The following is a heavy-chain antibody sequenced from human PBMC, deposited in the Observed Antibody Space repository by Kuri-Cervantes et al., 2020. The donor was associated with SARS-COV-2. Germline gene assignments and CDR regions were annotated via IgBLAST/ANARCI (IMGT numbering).Heavy chain of an antibody. CDR3: ARSEHGFYYYYYMDV. V-gene: IGHV3-33*01. Sequence: GGSLRLSCAASGFTLSRYGMHWVRQVPGKGLEWVAVIWYDGSNKYYADSVKGRFTISRDNAKNSLYLQMNSLRAEDTALYHCARSEHGFYYYYYMDVWGKGTTVTVSS. J-gene: IGHJ6*03. D-gene: IGHD1/OR15-1a*01. CDR1: GFTLSRYG. CDR2: IWYDGSNK.